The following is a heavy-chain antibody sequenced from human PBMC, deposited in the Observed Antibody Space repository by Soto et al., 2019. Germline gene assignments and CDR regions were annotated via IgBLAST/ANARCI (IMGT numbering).Heavy chain of an antibody. Sequence: EVQLVESGGGLVQPGGSLRLSCAASGFTFSDYEMNWVRQAPGKGLEWVSYISLSGTTIHYADSVKGRFTISRDNAKNSVYLQMNSLRVEDTAIYYCAREGGFDGFYPWGQGTLVTVSS. V-gene: IGHV3-48*03. J-gene: IGHJ5*02. CDR1: GFTFSDYE. CDR2: ISLSGTTI. CDR3: AREGGFDGFYP.